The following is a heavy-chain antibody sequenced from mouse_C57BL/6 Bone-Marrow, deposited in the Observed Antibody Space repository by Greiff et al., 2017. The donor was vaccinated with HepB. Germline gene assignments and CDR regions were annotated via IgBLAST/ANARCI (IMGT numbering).Heavy chain of an antibody. Sequence: QVQLQQPGAELVKPGASVKLSCKASGYTFTSYWMHWVKQRPGQGLEWIGMIHPNSGSTNYNEKFKSKATLTVDKPSSTAYMQLSSLTSEDSAVYYCARKVLYYFDYWGQGTTLTVSS. CDR2: IHPNSGST. V-gene: IGHV1-64*01. CDR1: GYTFTSYW. D-gene: IGHD2-14*01. CDR3: ARKVLYYFDY. J-gene: IGHJ2*01.